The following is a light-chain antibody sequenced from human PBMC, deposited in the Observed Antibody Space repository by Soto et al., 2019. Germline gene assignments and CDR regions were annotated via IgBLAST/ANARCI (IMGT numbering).Light chain of an antibody. CDR2: DAS. J-gene: IGKJ1*01. CDR1: QTISSW. CDR3: QQYSSFSRT. Sequence: DIPMTQSPSTLSASVGDRVTITCRASQTISSWLAWYQQKPGKAPELLIYDASTLESGVPSRFSGSGSGTEFSLTISSLQPDDFATFYCQQYSSFSRTFGQGTKVEIK. V-gene: IGKV1-5*01.